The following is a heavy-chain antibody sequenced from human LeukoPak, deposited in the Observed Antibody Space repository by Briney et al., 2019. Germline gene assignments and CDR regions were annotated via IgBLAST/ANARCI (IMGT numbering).Heavy chain of an antibody. CDR3: ARGPLIPFYCSGGSCYSGGLVDY. Sequence: PSETLSLTCTVSGGSISSYYWSWIRQPAGKGLEWIGRIYTSGSTNYNPSLKSRVTMSVDTSKNQFSLKLSSVTAADTAVYYCARGPLIPFYCSGGSCYSGGLVDYWGQGTLVTVSS. CDR1: GGSISSYY. D-gene: IGHD2-15*01. V-gene: IGHV4-4*07. J-gene: IGHJ4*02. CDR2: IYTSGST.